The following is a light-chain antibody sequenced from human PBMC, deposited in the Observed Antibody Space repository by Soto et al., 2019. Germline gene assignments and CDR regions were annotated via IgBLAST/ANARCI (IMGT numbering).Light chain of an antibody. CDR2: GAS. CDR1: QGISSW. Sequence: DLQMSQSPYSVSASVGDRVTITCRASQGISSWLAWYQQKPGRSPNLLIYGASSLQGGVPSRFSGSGSGTDFTLTISSLQPEDFATYYCQQASSFPVTFGQGTRLEI. V-gene: IGKV1D-12*01. CDR3: QQASSFPVT. J-gene: IGKJ5*01.